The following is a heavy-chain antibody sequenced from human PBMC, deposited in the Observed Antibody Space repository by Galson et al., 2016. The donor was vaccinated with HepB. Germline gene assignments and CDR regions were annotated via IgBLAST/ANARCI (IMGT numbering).Heavy chain of an antibody. Sequence: SLRLSCAPSGFTFSRFSMIWVRQAPGTGLEWVSDIFGGGGSTFYADSVKGRFTIPRDKSKNTLYLQMNTLRAEDTAVYHCARGDGYNYVNGDFKIWGQGITVTVSS. J-gene: IGHJ3*02. CDR2: IFGGGGST. CDR1: GFTFSRFS. CDR3: ARGDGYNYVNGDFKI. V-gene: IGHV3-23*01. D-gene: IGHD5-24*01.